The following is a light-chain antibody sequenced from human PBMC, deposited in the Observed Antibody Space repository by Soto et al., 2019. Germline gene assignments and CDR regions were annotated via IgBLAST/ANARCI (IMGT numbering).Light chain of an antibody. J-gene: IGKJ1*01. CDR3: QQYYSYPQT. V-gene: IGKV1-8*01. CDR1: QGISSS. CDR2: AAS. Sequence: ALRMTQSPSSFSASTGDRVTITCRASQGISSSLAWYQQKPGKAPKLLIYAASTLQGGVPSRFSGSGSGTDFTLTITWLQSEDFATYYCQQYYSYPQTFGQGTKVEI.